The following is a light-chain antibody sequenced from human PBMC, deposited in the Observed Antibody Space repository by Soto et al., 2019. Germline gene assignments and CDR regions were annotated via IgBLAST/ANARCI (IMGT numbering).Light chain of an antibody. J-gene: IGLJ2*01. Sequence: QSALTQPASVSGSPGQSITISCTGTSTDIGGFYYVSWYQQHPGKAPKLIIYEVTNRPSGISHRFSGSRSGNTASLTISGLQADDEADYYCSSYTSSNFFILFGGGTNLTVL. CDR2: EVT. CDR3: SSYTSSNFFIL. CDR1: STDIGGFYY. V-gene: IGLV2-14*01.